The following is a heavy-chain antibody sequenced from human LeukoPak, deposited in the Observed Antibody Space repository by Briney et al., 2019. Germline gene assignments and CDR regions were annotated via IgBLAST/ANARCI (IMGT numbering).Heavy chain of an antibody. CDR2: ISGSGDST. CDR1: GFTFSSSA. Sequence: GGSLRLSCAASGFTFSSSAMSWVRQVPGKGLEWVSGISGSGDSTYYADSVEGRFTISRDNSKNTLYLQMNSLRAEDTAVYYCAKGNRVAAAGYYYYGIDVWGQGTTVTVSS. CDR3: AKGNRVAAAGYYYYGIDV. J-gene: IGHJ6*02. D-gene: IGHD6-13*01. V-gene: IGHV3-23*01.